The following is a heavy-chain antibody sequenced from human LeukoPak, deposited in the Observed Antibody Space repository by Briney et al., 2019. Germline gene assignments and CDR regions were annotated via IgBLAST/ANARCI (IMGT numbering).Heavy chain of an antibody. CDR1: GFTFSSYE. D-gene: IGHD3-10*01. V-gene: IGHV3-48*03. CDR2: ISSSGSTI. J-gene: IGHJ6*03. Sequence: PGGSLRLSCAASGFTFSSYEMNWVRQAPGKGLEWVSYISSSGSTIYYADSVKGRFTISRDNAKNSLYLQMNSLRAEDTAVYYCARETMVRGVIIILHYYYYMDVWGKGTTVTISS. CDR3: ARETMVRGVIIILHYYYYMDV.